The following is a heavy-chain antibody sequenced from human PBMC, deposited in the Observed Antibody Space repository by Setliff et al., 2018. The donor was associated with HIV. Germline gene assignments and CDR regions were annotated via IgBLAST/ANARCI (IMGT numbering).Heavy chain of an antibody. D-gene: IGHD3-22*01. V-gene: IGHV3-23*01. J-gene: IGHJ4*02. CDR2: VSHDVGST. CDR3: AKDRTVVVITIFDY. CDR1: GFTFYSYG. Sequence: SCVASGFTFYSYGLSWVRQAPGKGLEWVATVSHDVGSTYYADPVEGRFTISRDNSKNTLYLQMNSLRAEDTAVYYCAKDRTVVVITIFDYWGQGTLVTVSS.